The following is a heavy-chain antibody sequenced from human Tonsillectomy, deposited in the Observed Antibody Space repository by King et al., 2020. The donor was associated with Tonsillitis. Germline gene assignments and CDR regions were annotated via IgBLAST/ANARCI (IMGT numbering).Heavy chain of an antibody. V-gene: IGHV4-4*07. CDR1: GGSISSYY. CDR2: IYTSGSP. D-gene: IGHD1-26*01. Sequence: QLQESGPGLVKPSETLSLTCTVSGGSISSYYWSWIRQPAGKGLEVIGRIYTSGSPNYHPSLNGRVTMSVDTSKNQFSLKLSSVTAADTAVYYCARVAEYSGSSFDYWGQGTLVTVSS. CDR3: ARVAEYSGSSFDY. J-gene: IGHJ4*02.